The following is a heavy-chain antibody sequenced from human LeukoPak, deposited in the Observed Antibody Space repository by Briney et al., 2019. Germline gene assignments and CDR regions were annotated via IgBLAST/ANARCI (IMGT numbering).Heavy chain of an antibody. CDR2: IIDSGNSI. Sequence: PGGSLRLSCAASGFTFSSCAMSWVRQAPGKGLEWVSTIIDSGNSIYYADSAEGRFTISRDNSKNTLYLQMNSLRAGDTAVYYCAKDPIFSGSYGVFDYWVRGTLVTVSS. CDR3: AKDPIFSGSYGVFDY. J-gene: IGHJ4*02. V-gene: IGHV3-23*01. D-gene: IGHD1-26*01. CDR1: GFTFSSCA.